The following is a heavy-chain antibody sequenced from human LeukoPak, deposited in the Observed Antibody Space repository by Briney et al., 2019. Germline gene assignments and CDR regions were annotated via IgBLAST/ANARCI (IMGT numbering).Heavy chain of an antibody. Sequence: ASVKVSCKASGYTFTSYAMNWVRQAPGQGLEWMGWMNPNSGNTGYAQKFQGRVTITRNTSISTAYMELSSLRSEDTAVYYCARGGFTYYDFWSGWIGVDVWGKGTTVTVSS. V-gene: IGHV1-8*03. J-gene: IGHJ6*04. CDR2: MNPNSGNT. CDR3: ARGGFTYYDFWSGWIGVDV. D-gene: IGHD3-3*01. CDR1: GYTFTSYA.